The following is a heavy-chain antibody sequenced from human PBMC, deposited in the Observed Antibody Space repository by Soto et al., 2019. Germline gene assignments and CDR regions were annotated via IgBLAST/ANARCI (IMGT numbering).Heavy chain of an antibody. CDR2: INHSGST. CDR3: ASVYNWNGPTPPH. Sequence: PSETLSLTCAVYGGSFSGYYWSWIRQPPGKGLEWIGEINHSGSTNYNPSLKSRVTISVDTSKNQFSLKLSSVTAADTAVYYCASVYNWNGPTPPHWGQGTLVTVSS. J-gene: IGHJ4*02. V-gene: IGHV4-34*01. CDR1: GGSFSGYY. D-gene: IGHD1-1*01.